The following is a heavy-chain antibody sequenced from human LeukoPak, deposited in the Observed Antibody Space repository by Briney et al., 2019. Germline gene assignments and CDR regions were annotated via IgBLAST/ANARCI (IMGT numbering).Heavy chain of an antibody. D-gene: IGHD3-10*01. CDR2: IIPIFGTA. CDR1: GGTFSSYA. V-gene: IGHV1-69*05. Sequence: SVKVSCKASGGTFSSYAISWVRQPPGQGLEWVGRIIPIFGTANYAQKFQGRVTITTDESTSTAYMELSSLRSEDTAVYYCARQRVGESFDYWGQGTLVTVSS. J-gene: IGHJ4*02. CDR3: ARQRVGESFDY.